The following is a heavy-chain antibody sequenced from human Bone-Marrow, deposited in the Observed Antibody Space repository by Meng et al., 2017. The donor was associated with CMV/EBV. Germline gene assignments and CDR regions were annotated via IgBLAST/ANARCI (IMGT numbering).Heavy chain of an antibody. Sequence: GESLKISCAASGFSFSDYYMNWIRQAPGKEPEWVSSISHTGTTIFYADSVKGRFTISRDNSKNTLSLQMNSLRVEDTAVYYCAKGSAASRPYYFDYWGQGTLVTVSS. CDR2: ISHTGTTI. D-gene: IGHD2-15*01. CDR1: GFSFSDYY. CDR3: AKGSAASRPYYFDY. J-gene: IGHJ4*02. V-gene: IGHV3-11*01.